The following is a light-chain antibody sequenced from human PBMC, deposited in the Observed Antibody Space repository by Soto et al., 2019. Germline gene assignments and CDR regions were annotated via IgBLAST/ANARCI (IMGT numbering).Light chain of an antibody. CDR2: AVS. CDR3: SSYTSDSAYV. V-gene: IGLV2-14*01. Sequence: QSALTQPASVSGSPGQSITISCTGTSSDVGLYDYVSWYQQHPGKAPQLMIYAVSNRPSGVSNRFSASKSGNTASLFISGLQAEDEADYYCSSYTSDSAYVFGSGPKVNV. J-gene: IGLJ1*01. CDR1: SSDVGLYDY.